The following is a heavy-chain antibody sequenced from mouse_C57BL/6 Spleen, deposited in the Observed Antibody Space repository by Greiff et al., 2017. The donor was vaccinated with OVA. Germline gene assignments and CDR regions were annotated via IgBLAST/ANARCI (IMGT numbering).Heavy chain of an antibody. CDR1: GYTFTSYW. J-gene: IGHJ4*01. V-gene: IGHV1-69*01. CDR2: IDPSDSYT. D-gene: IGHD1-1*01. CDR3: AVLLRGAMDY. Sequence: VQLQQSGAELVMPGASVKLSCKASGYTFTSYWMHWVKQRPGQGLEWIGEIDPSDSYTNYNQKFKGKSTLTVDKSSSTADMQLSSLTSEDSAVYYCAVLLRGAMDYWGQGTSVTVSS.